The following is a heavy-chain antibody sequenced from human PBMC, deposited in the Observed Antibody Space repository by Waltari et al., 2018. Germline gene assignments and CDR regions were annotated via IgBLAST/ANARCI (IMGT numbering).Heavy chain of an antibody. J-gene: IGHJ4*02. D-gene: IGHD5-12*01. CDR1: GFTFSNAY. V-gene: IGHV3-15*01. CDR3: STEMATIRGPFDF. Sequence: EVQVVESGGGLVKPGGSLRLSCAASGFTFSNAYIHWVRHVPGKGLEWVDRIKTKADGGTTDYAAPVKGRFTISRDDSRNTLYLQINNLKTEDTAVYYCSTEMATIRGPFDFWGQGTLVTVSS. CDR2: IKTKADGGTT.